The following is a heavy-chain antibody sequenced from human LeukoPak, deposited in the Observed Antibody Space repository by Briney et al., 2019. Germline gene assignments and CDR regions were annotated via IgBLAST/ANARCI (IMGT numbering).Heavy chain of an antibody. CDR1: GYTFTGYY. J-gene: IGHJ6*03. CDR2: INPNSGGT. D-gene: IGHD2-2*01. Sequence: ASVKVSCKASGYTFTGYYMHWVRQAPGQGLEWMGWINPNSGGTNYAQKFQGRVTMTRDTSISTAYMELSRLRSDDTAVYYCARAPRPYCSSTSCPLRDYYYMDVWGKGTTVTVSS. V-gene: IGHV1-2*02. CDR3: ARAPRPYCSSTSCPLRDYYYMDV.